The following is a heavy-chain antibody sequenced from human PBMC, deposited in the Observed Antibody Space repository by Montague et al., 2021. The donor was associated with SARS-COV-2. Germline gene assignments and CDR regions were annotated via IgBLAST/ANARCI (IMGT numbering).Heavy chain of an antibody. CDR1: GFSLCTSGMC. CDR3: ARSYGTTVVTRAFDY. V-gene: IGHV2-70*01. J-gene: IGHJ4*02. Sequence: VKPTQTLTLTCTFSGFSLCTSGMCVSWIRQPPGKALEWLTLIDWDDDKYYSTSLKTRLTISKDTSKNQVVLTMTNMDPVDTATYYCARSYGTTVVTRAFDYWGQGTLVTVSS. D-gene: IGHD4-23*01. CDR2: IDWDDDK.